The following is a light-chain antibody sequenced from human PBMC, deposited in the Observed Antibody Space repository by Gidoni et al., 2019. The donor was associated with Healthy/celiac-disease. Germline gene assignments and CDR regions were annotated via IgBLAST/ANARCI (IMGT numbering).Light chain of an antibody. J-gene: IGKJ1*01. CDR2: KAS. Sequence: EIQMTQSPSTLSASVGDRVTITCRASQSISSWLAWYQQQPGKAPKLLIYKASSLESWVPSRFSGSGSGTEFTLTISSLQPDDFATYYCQQYNSYSPWTFGQGTKVEIK. CDR3: QQYNSYSPWT. CDR1: QSISSW. V-gene: IGKV1-5*03.